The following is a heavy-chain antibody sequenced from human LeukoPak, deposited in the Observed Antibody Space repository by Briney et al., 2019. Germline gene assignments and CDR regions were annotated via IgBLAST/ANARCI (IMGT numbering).Heavy chain of an antibody. Sequence: GGSLRLSCAASGFTFSSYSMNWVRQAPGKGLEWVSYISSSSSTIYYADSVKGRFTISRDNAKNSLYLQMNSLRAEDTAVYYCARAGDSSWYLTYYFDYWGQGTLVTVSS. D-gene: IGHD6-13*01. CDR2: ISSSSSTI. CDR1: GFTFSSYS. CDR3: ARAGDSSWYLTYYFDY. J-gene: IGHJ4*02. V-gene: IGHV3-48*04.